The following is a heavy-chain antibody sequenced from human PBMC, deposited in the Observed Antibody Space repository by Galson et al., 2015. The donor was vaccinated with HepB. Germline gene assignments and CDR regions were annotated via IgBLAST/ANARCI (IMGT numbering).Heavy chain of an antibody. V-gene: IGHV1-18*01. J-gene: IGHJ6*03. CDR3: ARVGGYGGNPSLDYYYYYYMDV. D-gene: IGHD4-23*01. CDR1: GYTFTSYG. CDR2: ISAYNGNT. Sequence: SVKVSCKASGYTFTSYGISWVRQAPGQGLEWMGWISAYNGNTNYAQKLQGRVTMTTDTSTSTAYMERRSLRSDDTAVYYCARVGGYGGNPSLDYYYYYYMDVWGKGTTVTVSS.